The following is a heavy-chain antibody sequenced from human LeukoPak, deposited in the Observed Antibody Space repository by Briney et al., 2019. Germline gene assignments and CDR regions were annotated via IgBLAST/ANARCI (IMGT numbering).Heavy chain of an antibody. Sequence: GGSLRLSCAASGFTFSNYAMSWVRQAPGKGLEWVSAITGSGGSTYYADSVKGRFTISRDNSKNTVFLQMNSLRAEDTAVYYCAKWGDYDVLTGYYVSDYWGQGTLVTVSS. D-gene: IGHD3-9*01. J-gene: IGHJ4*02. CDR3: AKWGDYDVLTGYYVSDY. CDR1: GFTFSNYA. V-gene: IGHV3-23*01. CDR2: ITGSGGST.